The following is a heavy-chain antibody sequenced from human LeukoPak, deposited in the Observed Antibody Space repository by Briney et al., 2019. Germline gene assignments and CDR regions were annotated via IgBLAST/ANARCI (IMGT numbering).Heavy chain of an antibody. CDR2: ISEGVGNT. J-gene: IGHJ4*02. D-gene: IGHD4-17*01. Sequence: GGSLRLSCAASGFTFTNYAMTWVRQAPGKGLEWVSGISEGVGNTYYADSVKGRFTISRDHSKNTLYLQMNSLRAEDTALYYCAKREKGTTGRFFDYWGQGTLVTVSS. CDR3: AKREKGTTGRFFDY. V-gene: IGHV3-23*01. CDR1: GFTFTNYA.